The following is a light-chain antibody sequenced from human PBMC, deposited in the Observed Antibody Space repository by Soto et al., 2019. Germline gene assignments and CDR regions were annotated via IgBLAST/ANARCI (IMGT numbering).Light chain of an antibody. CDR3: QQSYSTPPT. J-gene: IGKJ1*01. CDR1: QSISSY. CDR2: AAS. V-gene: IGKV1-39*01. Sequence: IQGTQYKIALSATIGDMSTITCRASQSISSYLNWYQQKPGKAPKLLIYAASSLQSGVPSRFSGSGSGTDFTLTISSLQPEDFATYYCQQSYSTPPTFGQGTKVDIK.